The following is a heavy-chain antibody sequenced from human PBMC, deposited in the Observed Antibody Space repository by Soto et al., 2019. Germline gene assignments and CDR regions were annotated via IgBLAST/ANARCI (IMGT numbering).Heavy chain of an antibody. CDR3: ARDLGYYASDGYFDY. D-gene: IGHD3-22*01. CDR1: GFTFSDYY. CDR2: ISSSGSII. Sequence: LRLSCAASGFTFSDYYTSWIRQAPGKGLEWVSYISSSGSIIYYADSVKGRFTISRDNAKNSLYLQLNSLRAEDTAVYYCARDLGYYASDGYFDYWGQGTVVTVSS. J-gene: IGHJ4*02. V-gene: IGHV3-11*01.